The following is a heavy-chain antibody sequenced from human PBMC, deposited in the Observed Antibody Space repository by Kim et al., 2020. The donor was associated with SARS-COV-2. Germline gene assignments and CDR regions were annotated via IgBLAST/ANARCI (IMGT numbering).Heavy chain of an antibody. D-gene: IGHD3-3*01. Sequence: PKSRVTISVDTSKNQFSRKLSSVTTADTAVYYCARARVGIFGVVTHFDYWGQGTLVTVSS. J-gene: IGHJ4*02. V-gene: IGHV4-59*01. CDR3: ARARVGIFGVVTHFDY.